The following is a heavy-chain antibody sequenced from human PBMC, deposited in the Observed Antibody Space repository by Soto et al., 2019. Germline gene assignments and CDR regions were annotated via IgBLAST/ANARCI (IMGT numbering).Heavy chain of an antibody. D-gene: IGHD3-22*01. V-gene: IGHV3-21*01. J-gene: IGHJ4*02. Sequence: GGFLRLSCAASGFTFSSYSMNWVRQAPGKGLEWVSSISSSSSYIYYADSVKGRFTISRDNAKNSLYLQMNSLRAEDTAVYYCARDYYDSSGYYTRDYWGQGTLVTVSS. CDR3: ARDYYDSSGYYTRDY. CDR2: ISSSSSYI. CDR1: GFTFSSYS.